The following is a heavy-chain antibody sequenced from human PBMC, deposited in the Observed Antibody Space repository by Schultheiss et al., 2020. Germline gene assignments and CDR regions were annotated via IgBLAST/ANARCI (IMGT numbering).Heavy chain of an antibody. J-gene: IGHJ4*02. CDR3: AKDPGEYYFDY. V-gene: IGHV3-23*01. Sequence: GGSLRLSCAASGFTFSSYGMHWVRQAPGKGLEWVSAISGSGGSTYYADSVKGRFTISRDNSKNTLYLQMNSLRAEDTAVYYCAKDPGEYYFDYWGQGTLVTVSS. CDR2: ISGSGGST. CDR1: GFTFSSYG. D-gene: IGHD3-10*01.